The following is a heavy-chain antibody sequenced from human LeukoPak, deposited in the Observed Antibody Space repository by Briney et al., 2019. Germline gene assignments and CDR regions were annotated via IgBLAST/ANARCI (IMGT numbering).Heavy chain of an antibody. CDR3: ARDDRVYSSGWSYYFDY. J-gene: IGHJ4*02. D-gene: IGHD6-19*01. Sequence: GGSLRLSCAASGFTFSSYAMHWVRQAPGKGLEWVAVISYDGSNKYYADSVKGRFTISRDNSKNTLYLQMNSLRAEDTAVYYCARDDRVYSSGWSYYFDYWGQGTLVTVSS. CDR1: GFTFSSYA. V-gene: IGHV3-30*04. CDR2: ISYDGSNK.